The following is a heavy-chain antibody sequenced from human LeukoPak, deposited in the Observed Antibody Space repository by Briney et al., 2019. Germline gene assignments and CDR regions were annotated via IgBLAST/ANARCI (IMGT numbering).Heavy chain of an antibody. CDR2: ITGSRSAM. J-gene: IGHJ4*02. CDR3: ARKSGSSGYPFDY. D-gene: IGHD3-22*01. Sequence: PGGSLRLSCAASGFSFSSYSMNWVRQAPGKGLEWVSYITGSRSAMHYADSVKGRFTISRDNVKNSLYLQMNSLRAEDTAVYYCARKSGSSGYPFDYWGQGTLVTVST. V-gene: IGHV3-48*01. CDR1: GFSFSSYS.